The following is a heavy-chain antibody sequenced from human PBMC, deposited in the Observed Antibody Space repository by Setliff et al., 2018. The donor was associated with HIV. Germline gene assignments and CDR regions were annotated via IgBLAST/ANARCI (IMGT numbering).Heavy chain of an antibody. D-gene: IGHD2-15*01. Sequence: GGSLRLSCAVSGFTVSANYMHWVRQAPGKGLEWLSIIYMAGNTYYADSVRGRFTISRDNSKNTLYLEMNSLRVEDTAVYYCAKDGISGGAYPPYYFDYWGHGTLVTVSS. CDR1: GFTVSANY. V-gene: IGHV3-53*01. CDR3: AKDGISGGAYPPYYFDY. CDR2: IYMAGNT. J-gene: IGHJ4*01.